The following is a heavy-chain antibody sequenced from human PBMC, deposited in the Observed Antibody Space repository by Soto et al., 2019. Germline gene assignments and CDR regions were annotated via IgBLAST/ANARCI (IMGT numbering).Heavy chain of an antibody. Sequence: HPGGSLRLSCAASGFTFSSYGMHWVRQAPGKGLEWVAVIWYDGSNKYYADSVKGRFTISRDNSKNTLYLQMNSLRAEDTAVYYCARGGLTDYFDYWGQGTLVTVSS. CDR2: IWYDGSNK. J-gene: IGHJ4*02. CDR3: ARGGLTDYFDY. D-gene: IGHD2-21*02. V-gene: IGHV3-33*01. CDR1: GFTFSSYG.